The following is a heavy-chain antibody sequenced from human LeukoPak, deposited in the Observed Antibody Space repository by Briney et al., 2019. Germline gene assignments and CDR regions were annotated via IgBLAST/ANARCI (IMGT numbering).Heavy chain of an antibody. V-gene: IGHV3-23*01. CDR1: GFTFRSYA. CDR3: ARDLLPWAVRGVPNDY. D-gene: IGHD3-10*01. J-gene: IGHJ4*02. Sequence: PGGSLRLSCAASGFTFRSYAMSWVRQAPGKGLEWVSAISGSGDSTYYADSVKGRFTISRDNSKNTLYLQMNSLRAEDTAVYYCARDLLPWAVRGVPNDYWGQGTLVTVSS. CDR2: ISGSGDST.